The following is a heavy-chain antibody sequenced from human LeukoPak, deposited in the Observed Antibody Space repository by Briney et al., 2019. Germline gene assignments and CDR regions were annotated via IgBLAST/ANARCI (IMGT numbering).Heavy chain of an antibody. D-gene: IGHD6-13*01. CDR1: GYTFINYY. Sequence: ASVKVSCKASGYTFINYYIHWVRQAPGQGLEWMGIINPGGGSTSYAQKFQGRVTMTRDMSTRTGYMELSSLRSEDTAVYYCARDLSSSWQYDYWGQGTLVTVSS. CDR3: ARDLSSSWQYDY. CDR2: INPGGGST. V-gene: IGHV1-46*01. J-gene: IGHJ4*02.